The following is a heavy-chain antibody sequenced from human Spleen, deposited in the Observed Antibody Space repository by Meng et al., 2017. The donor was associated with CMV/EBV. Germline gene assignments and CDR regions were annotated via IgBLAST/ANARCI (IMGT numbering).Heavy chain of an antibody. CDR2: ISSYSDSI. J-gene: IGHJ6*02. Sequence: GESLKISCAASGFTFTDYTMNWVRQAPGKGLAWVSSISSYSDSIYYGDSVKGRFTISRDNSRNTLYLQINSLRGDDTAVYYCAREGDVLRFLEWPMGAMDVWGQGTAVTVSS. CDR3: AREGDVLRFLEWPMGAMDV. D-gene: IGHD3-3*01. V-gene: IGHV3-21*01. CDR1: GFTFTDYT.